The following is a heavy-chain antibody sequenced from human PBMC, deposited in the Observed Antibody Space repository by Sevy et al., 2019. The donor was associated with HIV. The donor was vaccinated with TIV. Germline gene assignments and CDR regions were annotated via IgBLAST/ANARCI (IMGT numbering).Heavy chain of an antibody. D-gene: IGHD5-12*01. V-gene: IGHV4-59*01. CDR3: ARVSGGYDRYHYYYMDV. CDR2: IYFTGTA. J-gene: IGHJ6*03. Sequence: SETLSLTCTVSNGSISTYYWSWIRQPPGKGLEYIGYIYFTGTAIYRPSLKSRVTISVDTSKNQFSLKLSSVTAADTAVYYCARVSGGYDRYHYYYMDVWGKGTTVTVSS. CDR1: NGSISTYY.